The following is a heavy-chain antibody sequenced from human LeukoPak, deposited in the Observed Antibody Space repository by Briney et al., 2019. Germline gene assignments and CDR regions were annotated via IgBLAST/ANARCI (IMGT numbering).Heavy chain of an antibody. Sequence: GGSLRLSCAASGFTFSSYWMSWVRQAPGKGLEWVANIKQDGSEKYYVDSVKGRFTISRDNAKNSLYLQMNSLRAEDTAVYYCARDSSIGWGVTTGDYWDQGTLVTVSS. V-gene: IGHV3-7*01. CDR3: ARDSSIGWGVTTGDY. CDR1: GFTFSSYW. J-gene: IGHJ4*02. D-gene: IGHD4-11*01. CDR2: IKQDGSEK.